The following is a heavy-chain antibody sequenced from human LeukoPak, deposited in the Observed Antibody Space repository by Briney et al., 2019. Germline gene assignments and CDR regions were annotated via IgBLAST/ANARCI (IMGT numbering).Heavy chain of an antibody. CDR1: GFTFDEYA. CDR3: VRDHVGGSCVDCPLGDAFDT. V-gene: IGHV3-9*01. D-gene: IGHD2-15*01. CDR2: ISWGRSII. Sequence: GRSLRLSCAASGFTFDEYAMHWVQQAPGKGLEWVSGISWGRSIIEYADSVRGRFTISRDNAKNSLFLQMNSLRAEDSAMYYCVRDHVGGSCVDCPLGDAFDTWGQGTMVTVSS. J-gene: IGHJ3*02.